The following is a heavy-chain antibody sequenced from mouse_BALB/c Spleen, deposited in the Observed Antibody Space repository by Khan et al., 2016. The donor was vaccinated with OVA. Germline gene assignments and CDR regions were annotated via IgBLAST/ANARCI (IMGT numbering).Heavy chain of an antibody. J-gene: IGHJ4*01. CDR3: ASGGAAYYRNDGGAMEY. V-gene: IGHV9-4*02. Sequence: QIQLVQSGPELKKPGETVRISCKASGYTFTTAGIQWVQKMPGKGLKWIGRINTHSGVPKYAEDFKGRFAFSLEISVNTAYLQITNLTNEDTATXFCASGGAAYYRNDGGAMEYWGQGTSVTVSS. CDR2: INTHSGVP. CDR1: GYTFTTAG. D-gene: IGHD2-14*01.